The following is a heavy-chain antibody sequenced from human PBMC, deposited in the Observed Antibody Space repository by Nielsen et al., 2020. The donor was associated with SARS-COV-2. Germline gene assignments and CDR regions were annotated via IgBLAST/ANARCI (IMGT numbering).Heavy chain of an antibody. J-gene: IGHJ4*02. CDR1: GFYFKNYN. V-gene: IGHV3-21*01. Sequence: GESLKISCAASGFYFKNYNMNWIRQAPGKGLEWVASISHTNTYIHYADSLKGRFTISRDNAKNSLYLEVSSLRVEDTAVYYCAREGIDWYYFDYWGQGALVTVSS. CDR2: ISHTNTYI. CDR3: AREGIDWYYFDY. D-gene: IGHD3-9*01.